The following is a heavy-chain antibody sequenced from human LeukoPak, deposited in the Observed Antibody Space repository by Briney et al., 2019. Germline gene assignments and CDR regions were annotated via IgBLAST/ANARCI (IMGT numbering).Heavy chain of an antibody. CDR2: ITDNGFNT. D-gene: IGHD1-26*01. J-gene: IGHJ5*02. CDR3: AKGLRGNYDH. Sequence: GGSLRLSSAASGFTFNNYAIAWVRQAPEKGLEWVSSITDNGFNTYYADSVKGRFTISRDNSKNTLYLQMNSLRAEDTALYYCAKGLRGNYDHWGQGTLVTVSS. V-gene: IGHV3-23*01. CDR1: GFTFNNYA.